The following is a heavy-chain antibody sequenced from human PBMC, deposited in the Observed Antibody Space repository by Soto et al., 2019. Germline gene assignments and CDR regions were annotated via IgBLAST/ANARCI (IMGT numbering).Heavy chain of an antibody. CDR3: ARGGIWSSSSVYFDY. V-gene: IGHV4-30-2*01. D-gene: IGHD6-6*01. Sequence: QLQLQESGSGLVKPSQTLSLTCAVSGGSISSGGYSWSWIRQPPGKGLEWIGYIYHSGSTYYNPSLKGRVTISVDRSKNQFSLKLSSVTAADTAVYYCARGGIWSSSSVYFDYWGQGTLVTVSS. J-gene: IGHJ4*02. CDR1: GGSISSGGYS. CDR2: IYHSGST.